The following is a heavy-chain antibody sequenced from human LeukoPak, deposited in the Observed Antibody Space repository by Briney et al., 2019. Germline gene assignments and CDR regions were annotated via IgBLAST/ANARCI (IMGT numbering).Heavy chain of an antibody. D-gene: IGHD3-10*01. CDR1: GGTFSRFT. J-gene: IGHJ5*02. CDR3: ARNVSRGFDP. Sequence: SVKVSCKASGGTFSRFTISWVRQAPGQGFEWMGGITPIFGTANFAQKFQGRVSITADESTSTAFMELSSLRSEDTAVYYCARNVSRGFDPWGQGTLVTVSS. CDR2: ITPIFGTA. V-gene: IGHV1-69*13.